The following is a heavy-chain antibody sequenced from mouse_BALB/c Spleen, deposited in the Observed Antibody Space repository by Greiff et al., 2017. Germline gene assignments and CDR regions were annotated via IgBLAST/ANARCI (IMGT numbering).Heavy chain of an antibody. J-gene: IGHJ2*01. CDR2: IRLKSNNYAT. CDR3: TRPYYYGSSYYFDY. CDR1: GFTFSNYW. Sequence: VVESGGGLVQPGGSMKLSCVASGFTFSNYWMNWVRQSPEKGLEWVAEIRLKSNNYATHYAESVKGRFTISRDDSKSSVYLQMNNLRAEDTGIYYCTRPYYYGSSYYFDYWGQGTTLTVSS. D-gene: IGHD1-1*01. V-gene: IGHV6-6*02.